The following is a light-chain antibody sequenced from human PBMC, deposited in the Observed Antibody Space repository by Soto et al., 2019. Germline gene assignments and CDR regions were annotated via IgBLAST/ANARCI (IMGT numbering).Light chain of an antibody. CDR1: SSNIGARYE. CDR3: QSYDSSLSGYV. Sequence: QSVLTQPPSVSGSPGQRVTVSCTGSSSNIGARYEVHWYQQLPGTAPKLLIYGNSNRPSGVPDRFSGSKSGTSASLAITGLQAEDEADYDCQSYDSSLSGYVFGTGTKLTVL. CDR2: GNS. V-gene: IGLV1-40*01. J-gene: IGLJ1*01.